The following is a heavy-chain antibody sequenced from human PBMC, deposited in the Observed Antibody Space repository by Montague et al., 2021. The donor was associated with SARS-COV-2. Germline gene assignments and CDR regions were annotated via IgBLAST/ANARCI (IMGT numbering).Heavy chain of an antibody. CDR1: DDSISSGTYY. V-gene: IGHV4-61*02. CDR3: ARAHSGSWAHLDN. D-gene: IGHD5-12*01. Sequence: TLSLTCTVSDDSISSGTYYWSWIRQPAGKGLEWIGRIYTSGTTDYSFSLKSRVTVSVDTSKNQFSLKLTSVTAADTAVYYCARAHSGSWAHLDNWGQGSLVTVSS. J-gene: IGHJ4*02. CDR2: IYTSGTT.